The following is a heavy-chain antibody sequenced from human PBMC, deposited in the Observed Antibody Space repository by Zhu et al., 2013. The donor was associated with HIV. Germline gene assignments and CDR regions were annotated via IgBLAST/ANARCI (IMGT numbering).Heavy chain of an antibody. CDR1: GYTFGSYE. CDR2: MNPNSGNR. V-gene: IGHV1-8*01. J-gene: IGHJ5*02. D-gene: IGHD2-15*01. Sequence: QVQLVQSGSEVKKPGASVKVSCKSSGYTFGSYEINWLRQATGQGPEWIGWMNPNSGNRDYAQKFKGRVSITMTSSISTVYMEVSSLRSDDTAVYYCARRPRIGWFDPWGQGTLVTVSS. CDR3: ARRPRIGWFDP.